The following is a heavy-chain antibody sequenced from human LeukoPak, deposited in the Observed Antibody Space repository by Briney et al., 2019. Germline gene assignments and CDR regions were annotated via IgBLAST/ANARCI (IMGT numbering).Heavy chain of an antibody. CDR3: AKWRHCSGGTCYSHYFDC. CDR2: ISGSGGGT. J-gene: IGHJ4*02. CDR1: GFTFSGYA. V-gene: IGHV3-23*01. D-gene: IGHD2-15*01. Sequence: GGSLRLSCAASGFTFSGYAMTWVRQAPGKGLEWVSSISGSGGGTYYADSVKGRFTISRDNSKNTLYLQMNSLRADDTAVYYCAKWRHCSGGTCYSHYFDCWGQGTLVTVSS.